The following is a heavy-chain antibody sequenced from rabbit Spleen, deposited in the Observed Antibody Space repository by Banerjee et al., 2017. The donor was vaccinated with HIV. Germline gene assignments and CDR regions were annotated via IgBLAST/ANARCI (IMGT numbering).Heavy chain of an antibody. CDR1: GFSLSSAYY. CDR3: ARDTSSSFSSYGMDL. Sequence: QQQLEESGGDLVQPEGSLTLTCTASGFSLSSAYYMCWVRQAPGKGLEWIGCMVAGSGTYYASWAKGRFTISKTSSTTVTLQMTRLTAADTATYFCARDTSSSFSSYGMDLWGQGTLVTVS. J-gene: IGHJ6*01. D-gene: IGHD1-1*01. V-gene: IGHV1S45*01. CDR2: MVAGSGT.